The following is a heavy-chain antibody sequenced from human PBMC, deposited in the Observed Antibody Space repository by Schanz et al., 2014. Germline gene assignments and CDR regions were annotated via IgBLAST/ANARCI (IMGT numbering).Heavy chain of an antibody. V-gene: IGHV3-33*06. CDR2: VCYDGSKK. Sequence: VQLVESGGCLVKPGGSLRLSCAASGFTFSSYGMHWVRQVPGKGLEWVAVVCYDGSKKYYADSVKGRFTTSRDNSKNTMYLQMNSLRAEDTAVYYCVKDLQRELLRDDHYYGMDVWGQGTTVTVSS. J-gene: IGHJ6*02. D-gene: IGHD1-26*01. CDR3: VKDLQRELLRDDHYYGMDV. CDR1: GFTFSSYG.